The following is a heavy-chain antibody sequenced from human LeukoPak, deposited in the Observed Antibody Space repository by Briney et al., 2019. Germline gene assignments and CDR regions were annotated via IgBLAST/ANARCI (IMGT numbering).Heavy chain of an antibody. D-gene: IGHD2-15*01. V-gene: IGHV3-23*01. Sequence: GGSLRLSCAASGFTFSSYAMSWVRQAPGKGLEWVSAISGSGGSKYYADSVKGRFTISRDNSKNTLYLQMNSLRAEDTAVYYCAKARGYCSGGSCRSRWFDPWGQGTLVTVSS. J-gene: IGHJ5*02. CDR2: ISGSGGSK. CDR1: GFTFSSYA. CDR3: AKARGYCSGGSCRSRWFDP.